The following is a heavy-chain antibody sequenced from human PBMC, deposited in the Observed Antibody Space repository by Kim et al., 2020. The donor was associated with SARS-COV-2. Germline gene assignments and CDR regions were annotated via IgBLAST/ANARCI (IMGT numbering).Heavy chain of an antibody. CDR2: ISYDGSNK. D-gene: IGHD2-15*01. V-gene: IGHV3-30*04. CDR3: ARDFLVVVAAPPRGRTPMSHYYGMDG. Sequence: GGSLRLSCAASGFTFSSYAMHWVRQAPGKGLEWVAVISYDGSNKYYADSVKGRFTISRDNSKNTLYLQMNSLRAEDTAVYYCARDFLVVVAAPPRGRTPMSHYYGMDGWGQGTTVTVSS. J-gene: IGHJ6*02. CDR1: GFTFSSYA.